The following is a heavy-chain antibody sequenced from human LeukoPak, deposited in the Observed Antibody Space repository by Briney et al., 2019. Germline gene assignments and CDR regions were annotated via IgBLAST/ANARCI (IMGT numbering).Heavy chain of an antibody. J-gene: IGHJ3*02. CDR3: AKFVTEAGYCSGGSCYPGAFDI. CDR2: ISYDGSNK. D-gene: IGHD2-15*01. V-gene: IGHV3-30*18. Sequence: GGSLRLSCAASGFTFSGYGMHWVRQAPGKGLEWVAVISYDGSNKYYADSVKGRFTISRDNSKNTLYLQMNSLRAEDTAVYYCAKFVTEAGYCSGGSCYPGAFDIWGQGTMVTVSS. CDR1: GFTFSGYG.